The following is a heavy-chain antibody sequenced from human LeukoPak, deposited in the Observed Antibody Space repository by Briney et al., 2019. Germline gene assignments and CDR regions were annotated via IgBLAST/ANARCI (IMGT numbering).Heavy chain of an antibody. CDR2: IKEDGSEK. V-gene: IGHV3-7*01. Sequence: GGSLRLSCAASGFSFGRHWINWVRQAPGKGLEWVANIKEDGSEKYYVDSVKGRFTISRDNAKNSLYLQMNSLRAEDTAVYYCARGAYCSGGSCHCDYWGQGTLVTVSS. D-gene: IGHD2-15*01. CDR1: GFSFGRHW. J-gene: IGHJ4*02. CDR3: ARGAYCSGGSCHCDY.